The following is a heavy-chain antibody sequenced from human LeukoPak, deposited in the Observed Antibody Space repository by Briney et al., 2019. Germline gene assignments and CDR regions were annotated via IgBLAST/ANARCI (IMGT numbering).Heavy chain of an antibody. J-gene: IGHJ4*02. V-gene: IGHV1-2*02. D-gene: IGHD3-22*01. CDR3: ARDDLHYYDSSGYSPLRY. CDR1: GYTFTGYY. Sequence: GASVKVSCKASGYTFTGYYMHWVRQAPGQGLEWMGWINPNSGGTNYAQKFQGRVNMTRDTSISTAYMELSRLRSDDTAVYYCARDDLHYYDSSGYSPLRYWGQGTLVTVCS. CDR2: INPNSGGT.